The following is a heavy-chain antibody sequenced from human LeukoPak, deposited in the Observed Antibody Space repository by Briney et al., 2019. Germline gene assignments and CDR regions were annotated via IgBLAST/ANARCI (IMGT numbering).Heavy chain of an antibody. Sequence: QPGRSLRLSCAASGFTFSSYDMHWVRQAPGKGLEWVAVISYDGSNKYYADSVKGRFTISRDNSKNTLYLQMNSLRAEDTAVYYCAKDRRYSYGYRYFDYWGQGTLVTVSS. CDR1: GFTFSSYD. V-gene: IGHV3-30*18. CDR2: ISYDGSNK. J-gene: IGHJ4*02. D-gene: IGHD5-18*01. CDR3: AKDRRYSYGYRYFDY.